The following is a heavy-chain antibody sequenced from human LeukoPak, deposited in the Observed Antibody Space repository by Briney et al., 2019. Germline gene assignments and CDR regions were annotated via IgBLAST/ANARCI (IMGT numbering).Heavy chain of an antibody. CDR3: ARGSIAAAGYFDY. V-gene: IGHV1-69*06. CDR1: GGTFSSYA. CDR2: IIPIFGTA. J-gene: IGHJ4*02. Sequence: GASVKVSCKASGGTFSSYAISWARQAPGHGLEWMGGIIPIFGTANYAQKFQGRVTITADKSTSTAYMELSSLRSEDTAVYYCARGSIAAAGYFDYWGQGTLVSVSS. D-gene: IGHD6-13*01.